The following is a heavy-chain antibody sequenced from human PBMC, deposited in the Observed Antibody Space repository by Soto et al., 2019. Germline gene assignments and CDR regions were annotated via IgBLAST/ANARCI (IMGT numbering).Heavy chain of an antibody. CDR3: AREMGGYSGYGLVPGEY. D-gene: IGHD5-12*01. CDR2: ISSSSSTI. CDR1: GFTFSSYS. Sequence: EVQLVESGGGLVQPGGSLRLSCAASGFTFSSYSMNWVRQAPGKGLEGVSYISSSSSTIYYADSVKGRFTISRDNAKNSLYLQMNSLRAEDTAVYCCAREMGGYSGYGLVPGEYWGQGTLVTVSS. J-gene: IGHJ4*02. V-gene: IGHV3-48*01.